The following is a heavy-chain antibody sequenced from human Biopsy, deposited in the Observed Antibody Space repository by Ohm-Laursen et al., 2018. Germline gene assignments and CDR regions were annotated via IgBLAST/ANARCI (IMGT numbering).Heavy chain of an antibody. J-gene: IGHJ2*01. CDR2: IWYDGTNE. Sequence: SLRLFCTAPGFTFGHYAMHWVRQAPGKGLEWISLIWYDGTNEDYADSVKGRFTISRDNSKNTLYLQINTLTLEDTAFYYCARGLSSGWYGYFDVWGRGTLVTVSS. CDR3: ARGLSSGWYGYFDV. CDR1: GFTFGHYA. V-gene: IGHV3-33*01. D-gene: IGHD6-19*01.